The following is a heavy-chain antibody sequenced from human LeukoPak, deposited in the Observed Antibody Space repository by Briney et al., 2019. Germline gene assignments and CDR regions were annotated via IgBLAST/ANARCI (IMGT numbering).Heavy chain of an antibody. D-gene: IGHD5-18*01. CDR3: AKFLKTAMPASGY. V-gene: IGHV5-51*01. Sequence: GESLKISCKGSGYSFTSYWIGWVRQMPGKGLEWMGIIYPGDSDTRYSPSFQGQVTISADRSISTAYLQWSSLKASDTAMYYWAKFLKTAMPASGYWGQGTLVTVSP. J-gene: IGHJ4*02. CDR1: GYSFTSYW. CDR2: IYPGDSDT.